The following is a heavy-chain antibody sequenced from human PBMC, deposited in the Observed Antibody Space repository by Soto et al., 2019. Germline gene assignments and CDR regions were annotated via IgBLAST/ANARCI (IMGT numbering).Heavy chain of an antibody. CDR1: GGSISSSSYY. CDR2: IYYSGST. J-gene: IGHJ4*01. D-gene: IGHD6-13*01. Sequence: SETLSLTCTVSGGSISSSSYYWGWIRQPPGKGLEWIGSIYYSGSTYYNPSLKSRVTISVDTSKNQFSLKLSSVTAADTAVYYCARQYSSSWYYHYWGHGTLVTVSS. V-gene: IGHV4-39*01. CDR3: ARQYSSSWYYHY.